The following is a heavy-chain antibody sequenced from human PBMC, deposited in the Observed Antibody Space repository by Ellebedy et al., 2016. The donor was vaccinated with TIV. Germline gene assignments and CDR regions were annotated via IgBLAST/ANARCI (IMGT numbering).Heavy chain of an antibody. J-gene: IGHJ4*02. CDR3: ARDLTPYASGAGLSDS. D-gene: IGHD2-2*01. Sequence: PGGSLRLSCEASGFTFSNYAMHWVRQSPRKGLEWVAIVSFDIDKKFYTDSVKGRFTISRDNSKNTHYLDMNNLGVEDTGVYYCARDLTPYASGAGLSDSWGQGALVTVSS. CDR2: VSFDIDKK. V-gene: IGHV3-30-3*01. CDR1: GFTFSNYA.